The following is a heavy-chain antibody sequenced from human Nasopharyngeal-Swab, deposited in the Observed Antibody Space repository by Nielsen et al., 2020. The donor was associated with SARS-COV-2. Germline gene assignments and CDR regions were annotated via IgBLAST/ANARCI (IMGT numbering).Heavy chain of an antibody. Sequence: SQTLSPTSTVAGGSISSYYRSWIRQPPGKGWEWDGYIHYSGSTTYNPSLKSRVTISVDTSKNQFSLKLSSVTAADTAVYYWARVQVPSYDYWSGYPYYYYMDVWGKGATVTVSS. D-gene: IGHD3-3*01. CDR1: GGSISSYY. CDR2: IHYSGST. V-gene: IGHV4-59*01. J-gene: IGHJ6*03. CDR3: ARVQVPSYDYWSGYPYYYYMDV.